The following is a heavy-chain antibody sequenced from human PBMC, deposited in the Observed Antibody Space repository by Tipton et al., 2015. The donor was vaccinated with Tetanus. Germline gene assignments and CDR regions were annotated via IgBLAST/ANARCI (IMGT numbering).Heavy chain of an antibody. CDR1: DGSFTGYK. Sequence: LRLSCDVSDGSFTGYKWTWLRQPPRKGLEWIGDINYRGTNTSNPSLQSRLNILLDTSKRQFSLRLTSVTAADTAVYFCARQYVQQSMPGPTYNWFDSWGQGTLVTVSS. D-gene: IGHD2-2*01. J-gene: IGHJ5*01. CDR3: ARQYVQQSMPGPTYNWFDS. CDR2: INYRGTN. V-gene: IGHV4-34*01.